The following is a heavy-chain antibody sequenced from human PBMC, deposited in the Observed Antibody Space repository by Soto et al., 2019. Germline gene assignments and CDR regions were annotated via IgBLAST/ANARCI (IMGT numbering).Heavy chain of an antibody. CDR1: GGSISSGDYY. V-gene: IGHV4-30-4*01. CDR2: IYYSGST. CDR3: ASGITGTTDFDY. Sequence: SETLSLTCTVSGGSISSGDYYWSWIRQPPGKGLEWIGYIYYSGSTYYNPSLKSRVTISVDTSKNQFSLKLSSVTAADTAVYYCASGITGTTDFDYWGQGTLVTVS. D-gene: IGHD1-7*01. J-gene: IGHJ4*02.